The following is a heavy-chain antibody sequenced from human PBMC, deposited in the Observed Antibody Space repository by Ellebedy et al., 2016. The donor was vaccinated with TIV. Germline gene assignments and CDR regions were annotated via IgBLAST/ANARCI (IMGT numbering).Heavy chain of an antibody. Sequence: PGGSLRLFCAASESTFSCYCMSWVRQAPGKGLEWVSSISTTDGTNYADSVKGRFTISRDNPKNTLYLQMNSLRVEDTAVYYCATQLWNTEFWGQGTLVIVSS. J-gene: IGHJ4*02. D-gene: IGHD5-24*01. CDR2: ISTTDGT. V-gene: IGHV3-23*01. CDR1: ESTFSCYC. CDR3: ATQLWNTEF.